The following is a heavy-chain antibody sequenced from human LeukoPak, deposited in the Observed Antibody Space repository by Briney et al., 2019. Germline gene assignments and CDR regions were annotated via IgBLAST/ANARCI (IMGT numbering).Heavy chain of an antibody. Sequence: ASVKVSCKASGYTFTSYGISWVRQAPGQGLEWMGWISAYNGNTNYAQKLQGRVTMTTDTSTSTAYMELRSLRSDDTAVYYCARDYRRGYCSSTSCIDGAFDIWGQGTMVTVSS. V-gene: IGHV1-18*01. CDR3: ARDYRRGYCSSTSCIDGAFDI. CDR1: GYTFTSYG. J-gene: IGHJ3*02. CDR2: ISAYNGNT. D-gene: IGHD2-2*01.